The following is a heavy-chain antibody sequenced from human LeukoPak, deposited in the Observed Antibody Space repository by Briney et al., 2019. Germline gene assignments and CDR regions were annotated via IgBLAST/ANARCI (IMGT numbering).Heavy chain of an antibody. CDR3: TTVREFWSGLFDY. D-gene: IGHD3-3*01. CDR1: GFTFSNAW. Sequence: GGSLRLXCAASGFTFSNAWMSWVRQAPGKELEWVGRIKSKTDGGTTDYAAPVKGRFTISRDDSKNTLYLQMNSLKTEDTAVYYCTTVREFWSGLFDYWGQGTVVTVSS. CDR2: IKSKTDGGTT. J-gene: IGHJ4*02. V-gene: IGHV3-15*01.